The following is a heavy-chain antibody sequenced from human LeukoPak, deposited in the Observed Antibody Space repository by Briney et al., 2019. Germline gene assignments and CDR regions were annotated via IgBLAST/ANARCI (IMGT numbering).Heavy chain of an antibody. V-gene: IGHV4-39*01. D-gene: IGHD1-26*01. Sequence: SETLSLTCTVSGGSIDRSTYYWGWIRQPPGKGLEWIGSIYYSGSTYYNPSLRRRFTISVDTSKNQFSLKLNSVTAGDTAVYYCATLTGSHPAYWGQGTLVTVSS. CDR1: GGSIDRSTYY. J-gene: IGHJ4*02. CDR3: ATLTGSHPAY. CDR2: IYYSGST.